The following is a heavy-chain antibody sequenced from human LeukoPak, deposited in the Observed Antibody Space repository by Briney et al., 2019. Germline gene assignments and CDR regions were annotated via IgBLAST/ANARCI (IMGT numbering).Heavy chain of an antibody. CDR2: IYPGDSDT. V-gene: IGHV5-51*01. Sequence: GESLKISCKGSGYSFTNYWIGWVRQMPGKGLEWVAIIYPGDSDTRYSPSFQGQVTISADKSISTAYLQWSSLKASDTAMYYCARPLRSGSLSAFDIWGQGTMVTVSP. CDR1: GYSFTNYW. CDR3: ARPLRSGSLSAFDI. J-gene: IGHJ3*02. D-gene: IGHD3-10*01.